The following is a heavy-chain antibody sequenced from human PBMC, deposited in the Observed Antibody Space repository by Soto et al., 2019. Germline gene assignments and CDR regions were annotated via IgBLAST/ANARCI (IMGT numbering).Heavy chain of an antibody. V-gene: IGHV1-18*01. CDR1: GYIFTTYG. CDR3: ARDFFHYYDSSGYHCRDVFDI. J-gene: IGHJ3*02. D-gene: IGHD3-22*01. CDR2: VDTNNGKT. Sequence: QLVQSGTEVKKPGASVKVSCKASGYIFTTYGISWVRQAPGQGLQWMGWVDTNNGKTNYAQNLQGRVAMTTDTSTNTAYMELRSLTSDDTAVYYCARDFFHYYDSSGYHCRDVFDIWGQGTMVAVSA.